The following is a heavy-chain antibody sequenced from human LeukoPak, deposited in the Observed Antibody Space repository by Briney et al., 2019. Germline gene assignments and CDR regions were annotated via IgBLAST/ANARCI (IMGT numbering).Heavy chain of an antibody. D-gene: IGHD4-11*01. CDR1: GYTFTGYY. Sequence: ASVKVSCKASGYTFTGYYMHWVRQAPGQGLEWMGWINPNSGGTNYAQKFQGRVTMTRDTSISTAYMELNRLTPDDAAVYYCARDSDYSNYGKYWGQGTLVTVSS. V-gene: IGHV1-2*02. CDR2: INPNSGGT. J-gene: IGHJ4*02. CDR3: ARDSDYSNYGKY.